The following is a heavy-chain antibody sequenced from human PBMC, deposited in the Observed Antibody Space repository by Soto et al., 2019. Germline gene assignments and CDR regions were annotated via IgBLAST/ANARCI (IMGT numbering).Heavy chain of an antibody. CDR3: ARDNQDSSGYYGGVVDY. Sequence: GGSLRLSCAASGFTFSSYAMHWVRQAPGKGLEWVAVISYDGSNKYYADSVKGRFTISRDNSKNTLYLQMNSLRAEDTAVYYCARDNQDSSGYYGGVVDYWGQGTLVTVSS. CDR2: ISYDGSNK. J-gene: IGHJ4*02. D-gene: IGHD3-22*01. V-gene: IGHV3-30-3*01. CDR1: GFTFSSYA.